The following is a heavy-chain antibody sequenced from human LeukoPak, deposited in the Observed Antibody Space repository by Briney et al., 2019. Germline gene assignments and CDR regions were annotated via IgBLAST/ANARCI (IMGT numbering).Heavy chain of an antibody. V-gene: IGHV3-7*01. CDR1: GFTFSSYW. D-gene: IGHD3-22*01. CDR2: IKQDGSEK. J-gene: IGHJ4*02. Sequence: GGSLRLSCAASGFTFSSYWMSWVRQAPGKGLEWVANIKQDGSEKYYVDSVKGRFTIYRDNAKNSLYLQMNSLRAEDTAVYYCARDQSRIDSSYDYWGQGTLVTVSS. CDR3: ARDQSRIDSSYDY.